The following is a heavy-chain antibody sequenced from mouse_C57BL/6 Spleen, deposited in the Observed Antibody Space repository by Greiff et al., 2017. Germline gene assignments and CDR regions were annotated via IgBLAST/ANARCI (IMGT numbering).Heavy chain of an antibody. V-gene: IGHV1-78*01. CDR2: FYPRDGSP. CDR1: GYTFTDHT. J-gene: IGHJ1*03. CDR3: ARDARETWYCDV. Sequence: QVQLQQSDAELVKPGASVKISCKVSGYTFTDHTIHWMKQRPEQGLDWIGYFYPRDGSPKYNEKFKGKATLTADKSSSTAYMQLNSLTSEDSAVXFGARDARETWYCDVWGTGTTGTVAS.